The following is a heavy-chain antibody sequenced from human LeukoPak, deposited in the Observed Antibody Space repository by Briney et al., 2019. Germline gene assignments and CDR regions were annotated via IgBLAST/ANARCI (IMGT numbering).Heavy chain of an antibody. Sequence: GGSLRLSCEVSGFTLSSYTMNWVRRARGKGLEWVSSISSSSSYIYYADSVKGRFTISRDKARNPLYLQMNSLRAEDTAAYYCAKVVDTAMVFDYWGQGTLVTVSS. J-gene: IGHJ4*02. D-gene: IGHD5-18*01. CDR2: ISSSSSYI. CDR3: AKVVDTAMVFDY. V-gene: IGHV3-21*04. CDR1: GFTLSSYT.